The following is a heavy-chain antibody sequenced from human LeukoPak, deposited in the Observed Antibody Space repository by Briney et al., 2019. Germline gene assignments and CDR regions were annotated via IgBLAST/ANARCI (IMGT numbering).Heavy chain of an antibody. J-gene: IGHJ3*02. V-gene: IGHV4-59*01. CDR1: GGSISSYY. D-gene: IGHD5-18*01. CDR3: ARELPNSYGSHDAFDI. Sequence: SETLSLTCTVSGGSISSYYWSWIRQPPGKGLEWIGYIYYSGSTNYNPSLKSRVTISVDTPKNQFSLKLSSVTAADTAVYYCARELPNSYGSHDAFDIWGQGTMVTVSS. CDR2: IYYSGST.